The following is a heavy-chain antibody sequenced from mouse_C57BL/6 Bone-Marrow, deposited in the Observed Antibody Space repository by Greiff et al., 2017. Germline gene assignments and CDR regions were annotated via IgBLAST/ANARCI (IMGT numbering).Heavy chain of an antibody. CDR2: IDPEGGDT. V-gene: IGHV14-1*01. CDR1: GFTITDYF. Sequence: VQLQQSGAELVRPGASVKLSCTASGFTITDYFMHWVKQRPEQGLEWIGRIDPEGGDTDCAPKFQGKATLTADTSSNTAYLQLSSLTSEDTAVYYCTTCSNYFYAMDYWGQGTSVTVAS. CDR3: TTCSNYFYAMDY. J-gene: IGHJ4*01. D-gene: IGHD2-5*01.